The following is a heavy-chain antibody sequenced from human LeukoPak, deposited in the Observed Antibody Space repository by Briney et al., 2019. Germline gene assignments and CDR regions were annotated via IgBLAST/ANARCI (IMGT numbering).Heavy chain of an antibody. Sequence: GRSLRLSCAASGFTFSSYGMHWVRQAPGKGLEWVSAISSSSSYIYYADSVKGRFTISSDNAKNSLYLQMNSLRAEDTAVYYCARDRASGYYGSGSYQGDAFDIWGQGTMVTVSS. D-gene: IGHD3-10*01. CDR2: ISSSSSYI. V-gene: IGHV3-21*01. J-gene: IGHJ3*02. CDR1: GFTFSSYG. CDR3: ARDRASGYYGSGSYQGDAFDI.